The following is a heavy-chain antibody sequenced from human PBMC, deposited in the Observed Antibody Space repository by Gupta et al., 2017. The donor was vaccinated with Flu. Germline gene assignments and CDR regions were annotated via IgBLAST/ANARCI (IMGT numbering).Heavy chain of an antibody. CDR3: ARVRTYLPWLGDLLSYDAFDV. D-gene: IGHD3-10*01. Sequence: DVQLVQSGAEVKKPGESLKISCQGSGYSFSTHWIGWVRKRPGKGMEWMGSIYPGDSDAKYSPSCQGQVTLSDDASITTAYLEWRSLRASDTAMYFCARVRTYLPWLGDLLSYDAFDVWGQGTRVTVSS. V-gene: IGHV5-51*01. CDR2: IYPGDSDA. J-gene: IGHJ3*01. CDR1: GYSFSTHW.